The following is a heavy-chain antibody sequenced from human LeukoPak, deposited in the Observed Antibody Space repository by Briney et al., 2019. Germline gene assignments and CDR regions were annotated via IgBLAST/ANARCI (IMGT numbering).Heavy chain of an antibody. CDR1: GFSFNTYE. CDR2: ISSSEDII. J-gene: IGHJ4*02. V-gene: IGHV3-48*03. D-gene: IGHD5-12*01. Sequence: GGSLRLSCAASGFSFNTYEMNWLRQAPGRGLESVSFISSSEDIIYYSDSVRGRFTISRDNGKNSLYLQMNNLRAEDTAVYYCARGHFTSGYRLHDYWGQGTQVIVSS. CDR3: ARGHFTSGYRLHDY.